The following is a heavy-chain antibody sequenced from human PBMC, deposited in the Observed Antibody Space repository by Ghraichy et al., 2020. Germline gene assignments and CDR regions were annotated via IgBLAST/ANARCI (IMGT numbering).Heavy chain of an antibody. CDR3: ARDVERYYYGLGSYPYFDY. CDR2: ISSSSSYI. Sequence: ETLSLTCAASGFSFSTYVMTWVRQAPGKGLEWVSSISSSSSYIFSADSVKGRFTISRDNAKNSLYLQMNSLRAEDTAVYYCARDVERYYYGLGSYPYFDYWGQGTLVTVSS. CDR1: GFSFSTYV. D-gene: IGHD3-10*01. V-gene: IGHV3-21*01. J-gene: IGHJ4*02.